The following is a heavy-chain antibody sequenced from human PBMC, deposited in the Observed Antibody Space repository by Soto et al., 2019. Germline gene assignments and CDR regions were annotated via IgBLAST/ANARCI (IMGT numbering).Heavy chain of an antibody. CDR1: GGSMDRSY. V-gene: IGHV4-59*08. D-gene: IGHD5-18*01. CDR2: IFYSGTT. Sequence: SETLSLTCTVSGGSMDRSYWSWVRQSPGKGLEWIGYIFYSGTTNYNPSLKSRVTISVDTSKNQFSLKLSSVTAADTAVYYCARSYVDTAMVLVADDASDIWGQGTMVTVSS. J-gene: IGHJ3*02. CDR3: ARSYVDTAMVLVADDASDI.